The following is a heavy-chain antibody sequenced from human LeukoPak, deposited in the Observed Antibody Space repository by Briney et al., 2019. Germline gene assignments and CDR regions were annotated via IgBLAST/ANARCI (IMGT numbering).Heavy chain of an antibody. CDR1: GGSISSSSYY. Sequence: PSETLSLTCTVSGGSISSSSYYWGWIRQPPGKGLEWIGSIYYSGSTYYNPSLKSRVTISVDTSKNQFSLKLSSVTAADTAVYYCARTFGCMSGGSCHPDYWGQGTLVTVSS. CDR3: ARTFGCMSGGSCHPDY. CDR2: IYYSGST. D-gene: IGHD2-15*01. J-gene: IGHJ4*02. V-gene: IGHV4-39*01.